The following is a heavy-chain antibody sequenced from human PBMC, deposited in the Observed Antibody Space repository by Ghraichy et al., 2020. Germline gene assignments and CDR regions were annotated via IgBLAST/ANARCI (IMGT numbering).Heavy chain of an antibody. J-gene: IGHJ3*02. CDR3: ARGSYSGSYLGAFDI. CDR2: IIPIFGTA. D-gene: IGHD1-26*01. V-gene: IGHV1-69*13. Sequence: SVKVSCKASGGTFSSYAISWVRQAPGQGLEWMGGIIPIFGTANYAQKFQGRVTITADESTSTAYMELSSLRSEDTAVYYCARGSYSGSYLGAFDIWGQGPMVTVSS. CDR1: GGTFSSYA.